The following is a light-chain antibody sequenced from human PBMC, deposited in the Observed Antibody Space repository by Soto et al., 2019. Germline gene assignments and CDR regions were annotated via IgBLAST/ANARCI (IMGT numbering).Light chain of an antibody. Sequence: DVVMTQSPLSLPVTRGQPASISCRSSQSLIHSDGNTSLSWFQQRPGQSQRRLSYEVSDRDSGVPARFTGSGSGTDFTLEISRVGAEDVVFYYCMPGTHWSWTFGQGTEVEL. V-gene: IGKV2-30*02. J-gene: IGKJ1*01. CDR2: EVS. CDR1: QSLIHSDGNTS. CDR3: MPGTHWSWT.